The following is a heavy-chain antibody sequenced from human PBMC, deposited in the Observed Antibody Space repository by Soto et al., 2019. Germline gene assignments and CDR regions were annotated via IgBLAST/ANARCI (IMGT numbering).Heavy chain of an antibody. Sequence: QLQLQESGPGLVKPSETLSLTCTVSGGSISSSSYYWGWIRQPPGKGLEWIVSIYYSGSTYYNPSLKSRVTISVHTSKNQFSLKLSSVTAADTAVYYCARHSRIAVAGIFDYWGQGTLVTVSS. J-gene: IGHJ4*02. CDR2: IYYSGST. D-gene: IGHD6-19*01. CDR1: GGSISSSSYY. CDR3: ARHSRIAVAGIFDY. V-gene: IGHV4-39*01.